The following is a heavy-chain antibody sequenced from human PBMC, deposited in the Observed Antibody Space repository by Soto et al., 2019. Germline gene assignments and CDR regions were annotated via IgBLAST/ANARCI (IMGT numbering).Heavy chain of an antibody. V-gene: IGHV4-28*01. CDR3: ATYTKSHGWFDP. CDR1: GYSISSNNW. J-gene: IGHJ5*02. Sequence: QVQLQESGPGLVKPSDTLSLTCAVSGYSISSNNWWGWIRQPPGKGLEWIGYIHYSGSTYYSPSLKCRVTMSVDTSKNPFSLKLSSVTAVDTAVYYCATYTKSHGWFDPWGQGTLVTVSS. CDR2: IHYSGST. D-gene: IGHD4-4*01.